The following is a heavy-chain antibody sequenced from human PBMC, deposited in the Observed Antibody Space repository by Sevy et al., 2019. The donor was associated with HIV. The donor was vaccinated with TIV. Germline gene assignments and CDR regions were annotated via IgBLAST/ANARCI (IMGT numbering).Heavy chain of an antibody. V-gene: IGHV3-30*04. D-gene: IGHD3-22*01. CDR3: ARDLYPLDYYDSSGFAFDI. CDR1: GFTFSSYA. Sequence: GGSLRLSCAASGFTFSSYAMHWVRQAPGKGLEWVAVISYDGSNKYYADSVKGRFTISRDNSKNTRYLQMNSLRAEDTAVYYCARDLYPLDYYDSSGFAFDIWGQGTMVTVSS. J-gene: IGHJ3*02. CDR2: ISYDGSNK.